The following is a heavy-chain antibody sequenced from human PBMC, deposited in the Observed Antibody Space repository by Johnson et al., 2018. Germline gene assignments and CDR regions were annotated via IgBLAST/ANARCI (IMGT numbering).Heavy chain of an antibody. CDR2: ISWNSGSI. V-gene: IGHV3-9*01. D-gene: IGHD6-19*01. J-gene: IGHJ6*02. CDR1: GFTFDDYV. CDR3: GKDKGIAVAGNYYYYYGMDV. Sequence: VQLVESGGGLVQPGRSLRLSCAASGFTFDDYVMHWVRQAPGKGLEWVSGISWNSGSIGYADSVKGRFTISRDNAKNSLYLQMNSLRAEDTALYYCGKDKGIAVAGNYYYYYGMDVWGQGTTVTVSS.